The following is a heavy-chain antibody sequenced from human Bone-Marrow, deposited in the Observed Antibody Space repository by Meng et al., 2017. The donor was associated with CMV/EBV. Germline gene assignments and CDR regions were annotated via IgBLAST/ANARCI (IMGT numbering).Heavy chain of an antibody. V-gene: IGHV3-21*01. Sequence: WGSLRLSCAASGFTFSSYSMNWVRQAPGQGLEWVSSISSSSSYIYYADSVKGRFTISRDNAKNSLYLQMKSLRAEDTAVYYCARGNGGRYCSSTSCYLYGMDVWGQGTTVTVSS. J-gene: IGHJ6*02. CDR2: ISSSSSYI. D-gene: IGHD2-2*01. CDR3: ARGNGGRYCSSTSCYLYGMDV. CDR1: GFTFSSYS.